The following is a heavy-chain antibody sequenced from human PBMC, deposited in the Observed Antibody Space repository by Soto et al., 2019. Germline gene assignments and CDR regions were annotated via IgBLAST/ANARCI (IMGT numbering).Heavy chain of an antibody. Sequence: GESLKISCKGSGYSFTSYWIGWVRQMPGKGLEWMGIIYPGDSDTRYSPSFQGQVTISADKSISTAYLQWSSLKASDTAMYYCARHLGSSSSGSPHSDAFDIWGQGTMVTVSS. V-gene: IGHV5-51*01. J-gene: IGHJ3*02. D-gene: IGHD6-6*01. CDR1: GYSFTSYW. CDR2: IYPGDSDT. CDR3: ARHLGSSSSGSPHSDAFDI.